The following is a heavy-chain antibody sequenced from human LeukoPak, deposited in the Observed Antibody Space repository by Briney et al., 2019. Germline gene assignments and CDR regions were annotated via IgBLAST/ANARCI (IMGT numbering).Heavy chain of an antibody. J-gene: IGHJ6*03. V-gene: IGHV3-21*01. CDR2: ISSSSSYI. CDR3: ARGPLEDYYYYYMDV. Sequence: GGSLRLSCAASGFTFSSYSMNWVRQAPGKGLEWVSSISSSSSYIYYADSVKGRFTISRDNAKNSLYLQMNSLRAEATAVYYCARGPLEDYYYYYMDVWGKGTTVTISS. CDR1: GFTFSSYS.